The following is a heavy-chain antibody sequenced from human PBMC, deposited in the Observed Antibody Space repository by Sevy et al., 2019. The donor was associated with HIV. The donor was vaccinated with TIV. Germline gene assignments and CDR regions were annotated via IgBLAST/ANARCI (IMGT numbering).Heavy chain of an antibody. D-gene: IGHD6-13*01. CDR2: ISWKSGSI. CDR1: GFSFDDYA. CDR3: AKDISDGSSFLTKGAFDI. V-gene: IGHV3-9*01. J-gene: IGHJ3*02. Sequence: GGSLRLSCAASGFSFDDYAMHWVRQAPGKGLEWVSGISWKSGSIDYADSVKGRFTISRDNAKNSLYLQMNSLRAEDTALYHCAKDISDGSSFLTKGAFDIWGQGTMVTVSS.